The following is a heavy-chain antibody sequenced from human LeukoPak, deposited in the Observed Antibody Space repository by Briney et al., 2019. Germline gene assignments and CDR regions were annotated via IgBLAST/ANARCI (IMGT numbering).Heavy chain of an antibody. J-gene: IGHJ5*02. Sequence: GASVKVSCKASGDTFTSYYMHWVRQAPGQGLEWMGIINPSVGSTSYAQKFQGRVTMTRDTSTSTVYMELSSLRSEDTAVYYCARDSVDTAMVSTISTWGQGTLVTVSS. CDR1: GDTFTSYY. D-gene: IGHD5-18*01. V-gene: IGHV1-46*01. CDR2: INPSVGST. CDR3: ARDSVDTAMVSTIST.